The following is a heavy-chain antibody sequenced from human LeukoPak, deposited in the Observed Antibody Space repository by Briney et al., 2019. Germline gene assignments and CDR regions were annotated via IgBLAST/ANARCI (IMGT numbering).Heavy chain of an antibody. D-gene: IGHD2-15*01. CDR3: ARGVGYCSGGSCYFNYYYYYMDV. Sequence: SETLSLTCAVYGGSFSGYYWSWIRQPPGKGLEWIGEINHSGNTNYNPSLKSRATISVDTSKNQFSLKLSSVTAADTAVYYCARGVGYCSGGSCYFNYYYYYMDVWGKGTTVTVSS. V-gene: IGHV4-34*01. J-gene: IGHJ6*03. CDR1: GGSFSGYY. CDR2: INHSGNT.